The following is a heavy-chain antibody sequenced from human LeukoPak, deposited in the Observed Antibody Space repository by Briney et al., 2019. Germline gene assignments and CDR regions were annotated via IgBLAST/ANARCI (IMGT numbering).Heavy chain of an antibody. J-gene: IGHJ5*02. D-gene: IGHD6-19*01. CDR2: IYPGDSDT. Sequence: GESLKISCKGSGYTFTAYWIGWVRQMPGKGLEWMGIIYPGDSDTRYSPSFQGQVTISADKSISTAYLQWNSLKASDTAMYFCARQIRYSSGWYEHWGQGTPVTVSP. CDR1: GYTFTAYW. CDR3: ARQIRYSSGWYEH. V-gene: IGHV5-51*01.